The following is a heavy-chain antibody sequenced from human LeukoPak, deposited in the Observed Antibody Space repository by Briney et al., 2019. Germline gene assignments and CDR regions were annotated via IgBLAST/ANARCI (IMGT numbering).Heavy chain of an antibody. D-gene: IGHD3-3*01. CDR2: ISSSSSYI. J-gene: IGHJ5*02. CDR3: ARDANYDFWSGQRNNWFDP. CDR1: GFTVGSNY. Sequence: GGSLRLSCAASGFTVGSNYMNWVRQAPGKGLEWVSSISSSSSYIYYADSVKGRFTISRDNAKNSLYLQMNSLRAEDTAVYYCARDANYDFWSGQRNNWFDPWGQGTLVTVSS. V-gene: IGHV3-21*01.